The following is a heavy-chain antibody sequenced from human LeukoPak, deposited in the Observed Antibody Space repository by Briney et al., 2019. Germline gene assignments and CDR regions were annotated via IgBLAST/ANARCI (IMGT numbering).Heavy chain of an antibody. CDR2: IYYNGST. Sequence: SETLSLTCTVAGGSISSSSYYWGWIRQPPGKGLEGIGRIYYNGSTYYNPSLKRRVTISVDTSKNQFSLKLSSVTAADTAVYYCARLHMVRGVILLDYWGQGTLVTVSS. CDR3: ARLHMVRGVILLDY. CDR1: GGSISSSSYY. D-gene: IGHD3-10*01. V-gene: IGHV4-39*07. J-gene: IGHJ4*02.